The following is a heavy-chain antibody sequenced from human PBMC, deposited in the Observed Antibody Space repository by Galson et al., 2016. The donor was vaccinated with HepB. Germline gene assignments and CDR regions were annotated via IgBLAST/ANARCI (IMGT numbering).Heavy chain of an antibody. CDR2: INPNSGGT. CDR3: ARGIIAALRVDP. Sequence: SVKVSCKASGYTFTSYGISWVRQAPGQGLEWMGWINPNSGGTNYAQKFQGRVTMTRDTSISTAYMELSRLKSDDTAVYYCARGIIAALRVDPWGQGTLVTVSS. V-gene: IGHV1-2*02. CDR1: GYTFTSYG. J-gene: IGHJ5*02. D-gene: IGHD6-6*01.